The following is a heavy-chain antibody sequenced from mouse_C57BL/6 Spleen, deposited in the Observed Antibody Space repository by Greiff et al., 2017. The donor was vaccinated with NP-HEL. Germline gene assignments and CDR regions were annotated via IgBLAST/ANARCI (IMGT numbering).Heavy chain of an antibody. CDR1: GFTFSDYY. V-gene: IGHV5-16*01. D-gene: IGHD1-1*01. CDR3: AREGSSYNYAMDY. CDR2: INYDGSST. Sequence: EVQVVESEGGLVQPGSSMKLSCTASGFTFSDYYMAWVRQVPEKGLEWVANINYDGSSTYYLDSLKSRFIISRDNAKNILYLQMSSLKSEDTATYYCAREGSSYNYAMDYWGQGTSVTVSS. J-gene: IGHJ4*01.